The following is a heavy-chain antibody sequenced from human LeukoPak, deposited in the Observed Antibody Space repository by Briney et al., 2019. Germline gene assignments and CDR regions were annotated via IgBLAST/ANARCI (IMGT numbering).Heavy chain of an antibody. CDR3: ARERALYGGNPNDAFDI. J-gene: IGHJ3*02. D-gene: IGHD4-23*01. CDR1: GGSISSYY. CDR2: IYYSGST. V-gene: IGHV4-59*01. Sequence: SETLSLTCTVSGGSISSYYWSWIRQPPGKGLEWIGYIYYSGSTNYNPSLKSRVTILVDTSKNQFSLKLSSVTAADTAVYYCARERALYGGNPNDAFDIWGQGTMVTVSS.